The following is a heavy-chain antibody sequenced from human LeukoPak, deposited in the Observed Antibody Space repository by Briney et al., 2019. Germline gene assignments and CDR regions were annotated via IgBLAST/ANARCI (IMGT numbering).Heavy chain of an antibody. CDR2: IKQDGSEK. Sequence: GGSLRLSCAASGFTFSSYWMSWVRQAPGKGLEWVANIKQDGSEKYYVDSVKGRFTISRDNAKNSLYLQMNSLRAEDTAVYYCARQIPVVVPAAYMDVWGKGTTVTVSS. V-gene: IGHV3-7*01. CDR3: ARQIPVVVPAAYMDV. D-gene: IGHD2-2*01. CDR1: GFTFSSYW. J-gene: IGHJ6*03.